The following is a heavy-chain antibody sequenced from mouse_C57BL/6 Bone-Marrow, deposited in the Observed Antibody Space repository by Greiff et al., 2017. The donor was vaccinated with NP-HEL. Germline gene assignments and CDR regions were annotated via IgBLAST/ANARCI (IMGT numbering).Heavy chain of an antibody. CDR3: ARRACYYDYPWFAY. J-gene: IGHJ3*01. CDR2: IYPRSGNT. CDR1: GYTFTSYG. Sequence: VKLQQSGAELARPGASVKLSCKASGYTFTSYGISWVKQRTGQGLEWIGEIYPRSGNTYYNEKFKGKATLTADKSSSTAYMELRSLTSEDSAVYFCARRACYYDYPWFAYWGQGTLVTVSA. D-gene: IGHD2-4*01. V-gene: IGHV1-81*01.